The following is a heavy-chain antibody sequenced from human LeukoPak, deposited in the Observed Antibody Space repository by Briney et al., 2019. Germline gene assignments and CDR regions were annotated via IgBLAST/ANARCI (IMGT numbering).Heavy chain of an antibody. D-gene: IGHD6-19*01. V-gene: IGHV3-13*01. CDR3: ARAGDSSGWPFDY. CDR1: GFTFSSYD. CDR2: IGTAGDT. Sequence: GGSLRLSCAASGFTFSSYDMHWVRQATGKGLEWVSAIGTAGDTYYPGSVKGRFTISRENAKNSLYLQMNSLRAGDTAVYYCARAGDSSGWPFDYWGQGTLVTVSS. J-gene: IGHJ4*02.